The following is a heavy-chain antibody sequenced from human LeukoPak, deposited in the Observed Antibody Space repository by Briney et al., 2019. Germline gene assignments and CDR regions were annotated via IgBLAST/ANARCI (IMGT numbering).Heavy chain of an antibody. CDR2: FYASGTT. Sequence: SETLSLICAVSGGSIVSHYWNWIRQPAGRGLEWIGRFYASGTTNTSPSLRSRVTMSVDTSKNQFSLKLSSVTAADTAVYYCAKDSSTWGNLAGHFDSWGQGTLVTVSS. D-gene: IGHD6-13*01. V-gene: IGHV4-4*07. CDR3: AKDSSTWGNLAGHFDS. CDR1: GGSIVSHY. J-gene: IGHJ4*02.